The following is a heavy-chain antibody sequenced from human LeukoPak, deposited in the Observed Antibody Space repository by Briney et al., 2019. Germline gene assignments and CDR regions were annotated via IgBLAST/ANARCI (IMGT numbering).Heavy chain of an antibody. D-gene: IGHD3-22*01. CDR3: ARDLEEYYYDSRGYLKAFDI. V-gene: IGHV3-33*01. Sequence: GGSLRLSCAASGFTFSSYGMHWVRQAPGKGLEWVAVIWYDGSNKYYADSVKGRFTISRDNSKNTLYLQMNSLRAEGTAVYYCARDLEEYYYDSRGYLKAFDIWGQGTMVTVSS. CDR2: IWYDGSNK. CDR1: GFTFSSYG. J-gene: IGHJ3*02.